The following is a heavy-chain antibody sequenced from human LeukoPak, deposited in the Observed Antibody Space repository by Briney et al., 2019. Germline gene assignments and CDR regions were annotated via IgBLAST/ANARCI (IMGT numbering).Heavy chain of an antibody. D-gene: IGHD1-26*01. CDR3: ARNHILGYWHFDL. J-gene: IGHJ2*01. CDR1: GFTGSSNF. CDR2: IYSGGNT. Sequence: GGSLRLSCTVAGFTGSSNFMSWVRQAPEQGLEGVSVIYSGGNTYYADSVSGRFTISRDNSKNTVYLQMTSLRADDTAVYYCARNHILGYWHFDLWGRGTLVTVSS. V-gene: IGHV3-53*01.